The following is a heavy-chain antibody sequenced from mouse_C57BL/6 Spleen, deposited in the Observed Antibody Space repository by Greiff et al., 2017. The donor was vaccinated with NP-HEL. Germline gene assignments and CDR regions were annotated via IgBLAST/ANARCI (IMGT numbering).Heavy chain of an antibody. CDR1: GYSITSGYY. CDR2: ISYDGSN. Sequence: EVQLQESGPGLVKPSQSLSLTCSVTGYSITSGYYWNWIRQFPGNKLEWMGYISYDGSNNYNPSLKNRISITRDTSNNQFFLKLNSVTTEDTATYYCVSRIGGWLLYWYFDVWGTGTTVTVSS. V-gene: IGHV3-6*01. CDR3: VSRIGGWLLYWYFDV. J-gene: IGHJ1*03. D-gene: IGHD2-3*01.